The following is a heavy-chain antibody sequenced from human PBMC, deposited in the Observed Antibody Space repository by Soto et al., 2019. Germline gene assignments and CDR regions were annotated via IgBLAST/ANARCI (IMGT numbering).Heavy chain of an antibody. Sequence: LETLPLTCTVPGGSSSSGGYCWSWIRKHPGKGLEWIGYIYYSGSTNYNPSLKSRVTISVDTSKNQFSLKLSSVTAADTAVYYCARAPRGNYGYPSYFDYWGQGTLVTVSS. CDR3: ARAPRGNYGYPSYFDY. D-gene: IGHD3-10*01. V-gene: IGHV4-61*08. CDR2: IYYSGST. J-gene: IGHJ4*02. CDR1: GGSSSSGGYC.